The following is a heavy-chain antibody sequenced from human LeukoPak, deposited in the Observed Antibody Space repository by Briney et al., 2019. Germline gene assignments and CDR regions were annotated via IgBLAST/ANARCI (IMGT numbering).Heavy chain of an antibody. J-gene: IGHJ4*02. Sequence: SQTLSPTCAISGDSVSTNSGAWNWIRQSPSRGLEWLGKTYYRSKWFNEYAVSLEGRMTINPDTSKNQFSMQLKSVTPEDTAVYYCVRSGYTAWLDYWGQGILVTVSS. CDR1: GDSVSTNSGA. D-gene: IGHD5-12*01. CDR2: TYYRSKWFN. CDR3: VRSGYTAWLDY. V-gene: IGHV6-1*01.